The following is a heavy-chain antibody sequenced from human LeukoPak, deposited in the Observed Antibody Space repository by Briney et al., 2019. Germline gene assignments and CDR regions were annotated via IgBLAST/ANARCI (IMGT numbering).Heavy chain of an antibody. CDR1: GFTFSSYS. CDR3: AREDDSSGWYRNGGAFDI. D-gene: IGHD6-19*01. CDR2: ISSSSSYI. J-gene: IGHJ3*02. Sequence: PGGSLRLSCAASGFTFSSYSMNWVRQAPGKGLEWDSSISSSSSYIYYADSVKGRFTISRDNAKNSLYLQMNSLRAEDTAVYYCAREDDSSGWYRNGGAFDIWGQGTMVTVSS. V-gene: IGHV3-21*01.